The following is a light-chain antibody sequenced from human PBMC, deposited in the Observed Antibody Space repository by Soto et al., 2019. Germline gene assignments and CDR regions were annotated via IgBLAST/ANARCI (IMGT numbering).Light chain of an antibody. CDR1: QSVSNNY. CDR2: GAS. V-gene: IGKV3-20*01. J-gene: IGKJ5*01. Sequence: EIVLTQSPATLSLSPGERATLSCRASQSVSNNYLAWYQQKPGQAPRRLSYGASNRATGIPDRFSGSGSGTDFTLTISRLEPEDFAVYYCQQYGSSPTFGEGTRLEI. CDR3: QQYGSSPT.